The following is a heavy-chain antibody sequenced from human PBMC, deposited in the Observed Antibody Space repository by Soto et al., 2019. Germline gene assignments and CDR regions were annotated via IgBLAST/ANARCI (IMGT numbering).Heavy chain of an antibody. CDR3: ARDAGDIVVVPAAQTYFDY. Sequence: GGSLRLSCAASGFTFSSYWMSWVRQAPGKGLEWVANIKQDGSEKYYVDSVKGRFTISRDNAKNSLYLQMNSLRAEDTAVYYCARDAGDIVVVPAAQTYFDYWGQGIRVTVSS. CDR2: IKQDGSEK. D-gene: IGHD2-2*01. J-gene: IGHJ4*02. V-gene: IGHV3-7*01. CDR1: GFTFSSYW.